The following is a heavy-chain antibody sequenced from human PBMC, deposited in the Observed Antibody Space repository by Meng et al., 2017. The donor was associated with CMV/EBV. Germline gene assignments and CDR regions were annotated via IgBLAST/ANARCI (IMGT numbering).Heavy chain of an antibody. V-gene: IGHV1-18*01. CDR1: GETFTSYG. CDR2: ISAYNGNT. J-gene: IGHJ5*02. CDR3: ARNYYGSGSWFDP. D-gene: IGHD3-10*01. Sequence: GPVVQCGSYVKKPRASVQVSCKASGETFTSYGISCVRQATGQGLEWMGWISAYNGNTNYAQKLQGRVTMTTDTSTSTGYMELRSLRSDDTAVYYCARNYYGSGSWFDPWGQGTLVTVSS.